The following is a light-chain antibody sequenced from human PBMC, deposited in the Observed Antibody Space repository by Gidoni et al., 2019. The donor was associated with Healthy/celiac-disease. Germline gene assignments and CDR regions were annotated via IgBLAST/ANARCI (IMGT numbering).Light chain of an antibody. CDR1: QSVLYSSNNKNY. Sequence: DIVMTQSPDSLAVSLGERATINCKSSQSVLYSSNNKNYLAWYQQKPGQPPKLLIYWASTRESGVPDRFSGSGSGTDFTLTISSLQAEDVVVYYCQQYYSTPFSLTFGGGTKVEIK. J-gene: IGKJ4*01. V-gene: IGKV4-1*01. CDR2: WAS. CDR3: QQYYSTPFSLT.